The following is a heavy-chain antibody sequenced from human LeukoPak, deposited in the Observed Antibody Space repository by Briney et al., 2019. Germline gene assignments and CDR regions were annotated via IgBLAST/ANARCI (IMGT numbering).Heavy chain of an antibody. CDR3: AKALTRSLLLWAMDV. V-gene: IGHV3-23*01. D-gene: IGHD3-10*01. Sequence: GGSLRLSCAASGFTFSSYAMSWVRQAPGKGLEWVSAISGSGGSTYYADSVKGRFTISRDNSKNTLYLQMNSLRAEDTAVYYCAKALTRSLLLWAMDVWGKGTMVTVSS. J-gene: IGHJ6*04. CDR2: ISGSGGST. CDR1: GFTFSSYA.